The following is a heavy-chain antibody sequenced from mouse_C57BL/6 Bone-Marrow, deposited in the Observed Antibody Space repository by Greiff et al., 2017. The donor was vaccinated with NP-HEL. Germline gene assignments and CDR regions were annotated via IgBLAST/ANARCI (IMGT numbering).Heavy chain of an antibody. J-gene: IGHJ2*01. CDR3: ASQLRNCFDY. CDR2: IYPGDGDT. V-gene: IGHV1-82*01. Sequence: QVQLKQSGPELVKPGASVKISCKASGYAFSSSWMNWVKQRPGKGLEWIGRIYPGDGDTNYNGKFKGKATLTADKSSSTAYMQLSSLTSEDSAVYFCASQLRNCFDYWGQGTTLTVSS. CDR1: GYAFSSSW. D-gene: IGHD3-2*02.